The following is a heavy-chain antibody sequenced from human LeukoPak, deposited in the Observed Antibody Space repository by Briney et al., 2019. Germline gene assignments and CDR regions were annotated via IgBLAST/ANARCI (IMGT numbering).Heavy chain of an antibody. CDR2: IGTAGDT. V-gene: IGHV3-13*04. CDR3: ARDSSGYYPLEYFQH. CDR1: GFTFSNYD. D-gene: IGHD3-22*01. J-gene: IGHJ1*01. Sequence: PGGSLRLSCAASGFTFSNYDMHWVRQATGKGLEWVSAIGTAGDTYYQGSVRGRFTISRDNSKNTLYLQMNSLRTEDTAVYYCARDSSGYYPLEYFQHWGQGTLVTVSS.